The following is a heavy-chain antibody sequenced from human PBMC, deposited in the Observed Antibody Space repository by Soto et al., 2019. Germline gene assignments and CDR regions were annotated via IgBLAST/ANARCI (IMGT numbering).Heavy chain of an antibody. D-gene: IGHD6-13*01. Sequence: EVQLLESGGGLVQPGGSLRLSCAASGFTFSSYAMSWVRQAPGKGLEWVSAISGSGGSTYYADSVKGRFTISRDNSKNPLYLQINSLRAEDTAVYYCAKEEIAAAAGGDYYYGMDVWGQGTTVTVSS. CDR1: GFTFSSYA. CDR3: AKEEIAAAAGGDYYYGMDV. J-gene: IGHJ6*02. V-gene: IGHV3-23*01. CDR2: ISGSGGST.